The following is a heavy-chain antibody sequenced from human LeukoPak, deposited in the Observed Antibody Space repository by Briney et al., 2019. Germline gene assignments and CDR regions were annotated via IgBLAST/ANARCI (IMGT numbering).Heavy chain of an antibody. CDR3: ARDKSGGYYYWFDP. D-gene: IGHD3-22*01. J-gene: IGHJ5*02. CDR2: ISGNSGTT. CDR1: GFTFSSYG. V-gene: IGHV3-23*01. Sequence: GGSLRLSCVASGFTFSSYGMSWVRQAPGKGLEWVSGISGNSGTTYYADSVKGRFTISRDNSKNTLYLQMNSLRAEDTAVYYCARDKSGGYYYWFDPWGQGTLVTVSS.